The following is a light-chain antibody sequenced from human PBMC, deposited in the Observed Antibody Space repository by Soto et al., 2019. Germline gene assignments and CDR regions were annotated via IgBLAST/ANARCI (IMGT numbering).Light chain of an antibody. CDR2: DAS. CDR3: QQYYDYPPLI. CDR1: QSVSSY. V-gene: IGKV3-11*01. Sequence: EIVLTQSPATLSLSPGERATLSCRASQSVSSYLAWYQQKPGQAPRLLIYDASNRATGIPARFSGSGSGTDFTLTIISLEPEDFAVYYCQQYYDYPPLIFGGGTKVEIK. J-gene: IGKJ4*01.